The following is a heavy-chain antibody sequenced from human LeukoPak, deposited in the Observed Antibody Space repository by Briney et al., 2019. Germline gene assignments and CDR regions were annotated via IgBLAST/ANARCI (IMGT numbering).Heavy chain of an antibody. V-gene: IGHV3-30-3*01. CDR2: ISYDGSNK. J-gene: IGHJ4*02. Sequence: PGRSLRLSCAASGFTFSSYAMHWVRQAPGKGLEWVAVISYDGSNKYYADSVKGRFTISSDNSKNTLYLQMNGLRAEDTAVYYCAKENNWNDGRFNYFDYWGQGTLVTVSS. CDR1: GFTFSSYA. D-gene: IGHD1-20*01. CDR3: AKENNWNDGRFNYFDY.